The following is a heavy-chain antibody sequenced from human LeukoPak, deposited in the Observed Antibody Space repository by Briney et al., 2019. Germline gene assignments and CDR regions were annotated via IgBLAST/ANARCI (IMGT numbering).Heavy chain of an antibody. D-gene: IGHD6-13*01. CDR1: GGSISSYY. CDR2: IYYSGST. J-gene: IGHJ6*02. Sequence: KPSETLSLTCTVSGGSISSYYRSWIRQPPGKGLEWIGYIYYSGSTNYNPSLKSRVTISVDTSKNQFSLKLSSVTAADTAVYYCARDRGIGRGYYYYGMDVWGQGTTVTVSS. CDR3: ARDRGIGRGYYYYGMDV. V-gene: IGHV4-59*12.